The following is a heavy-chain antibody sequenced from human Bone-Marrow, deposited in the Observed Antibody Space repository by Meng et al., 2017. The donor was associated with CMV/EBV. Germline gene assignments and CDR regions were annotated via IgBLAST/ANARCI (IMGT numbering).Heavy chain of an antibody. J-gene: IGHJ6*02. CDR1: GGSLTDYD. CDR2: INDSGST. V-gene: IGHV4-34*01. CDR3: ARAELRFLEWLLPKYGMDV. D-gene: IGHD3-3*01. Sequence: SETLSLTCAVYGGSLTDYDWGWIRQSPGKGLEWIGDINDSGSTKYNPSLQRRVTISVDTARNQFSLKVSSVTAADTAVYYCARAELRFLEWLLPKYGMDVWGQGTTVTVSS.